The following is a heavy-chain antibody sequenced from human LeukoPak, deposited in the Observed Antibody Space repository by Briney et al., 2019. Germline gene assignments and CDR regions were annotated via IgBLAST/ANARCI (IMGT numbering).Heavy chain of an antibody. CDR1: GFTFSTYW. CDR2: IKPDGSQI. D-gene: IGHD2-2*01. J-gene: IGHJ4*02. V-gene: IGHV3-7*01. Sequence: PGGSLRLSCAASGFTFSTYWMTWVRQAPGKGLEWVANIKPDGSQIYYVDSVKGRFTISRDNAKNSLYLQMNSLRAEDTAVYYCAKVPSYCSSTSCLDYWGQGTLVTVSS. CDR3: AKVPSYCSSTSCLDY.